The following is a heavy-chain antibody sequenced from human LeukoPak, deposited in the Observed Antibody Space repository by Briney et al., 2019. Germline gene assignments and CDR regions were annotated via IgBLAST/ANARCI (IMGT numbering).Heavy chain of an antibody. Sequence: PSETLSLTCTVSGGSISSYYWSWIRQPPGKGLEWIGYIYYSGSTNYNPSLKSRVTISVDTSKNQFSLKLSSVTAADTAVYYCLRQPAGDILVAPGPMDVWGQGSLVTVSS. CDR3: LRQPAGDILVAPGPMDV. CDR2: IYYSGST. CDR1: GGSISSYY. D-gene: IGHD2-2*01. V-gene: IGHV4-59*01. J-gene: IGHJ6*01.